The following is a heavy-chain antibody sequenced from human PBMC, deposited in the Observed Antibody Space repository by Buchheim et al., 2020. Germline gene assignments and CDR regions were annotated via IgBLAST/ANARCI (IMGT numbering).Heavy chain of an antibody. CDR3: SKDGGQRDNSAFDI. CDR2: SKTRAKRYRT. V-gene: IGHV3-72*01. D-gene: IGHD1-1*01. Sequence: EVQLVESGGGLVQPGGSLRLSCAGSGFTLSDHFIDWVRQAPGKGLEWVGRSKTRAKRYRTEYAASVEGRFNISRDDTKNSVILEMNNLKTEDTAMYYCSKDGGQRDNSAFDIWGQGT. CDR1: GFTLSDHF. J-gene: IGHJ3*02.